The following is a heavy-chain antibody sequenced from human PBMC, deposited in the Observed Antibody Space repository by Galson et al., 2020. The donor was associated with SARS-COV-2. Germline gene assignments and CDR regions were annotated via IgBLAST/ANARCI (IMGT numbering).Heavy chain of an antibody. Sequence: ASVKVSCKASGYIFTDYYIHWIRQAPGQGLECMGWVDPNTGGTNYAQRFQGRVTMTRDTSIKTAYMELSGRTSDDTAVYYCARGDTGYSFYWGQGTLVTVSS. J-gene: IGHJ4*02. CDR2: VDPNTGGT. V-gene: IGHV1-2*02. D-gene: IGHD5-18*01. CDR1: GYIFTDYY. CDR3: ARGDTGYSFY.